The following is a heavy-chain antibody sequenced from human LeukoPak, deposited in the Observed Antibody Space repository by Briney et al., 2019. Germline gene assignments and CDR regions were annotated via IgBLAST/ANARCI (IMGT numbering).Heavy chain of an antibody. CDR2: ISNDGSNT. Sequence: PGGSLRLSCAASGFTFSSFGMHWVRQAPGKGLEWVAVISNDGSNTFYSDSVKGRFTISRDNSKNTLFLQMDSLRAEDTAVYYCAKPLPSSPWSYYFDYWGQGTMVTVSS. CDR3: AKPLPSSPWSYYFDY. J-gene: IGHJ4*02. V-gene: IGHV3-30*18. D-gene: IGHD2-2*01. CDR1: GFTFSSFG.